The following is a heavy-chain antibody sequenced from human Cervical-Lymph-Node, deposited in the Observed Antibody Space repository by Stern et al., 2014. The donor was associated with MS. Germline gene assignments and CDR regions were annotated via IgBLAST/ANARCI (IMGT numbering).Heavy chain of an antibody. D-gene: IGHD4-17*01. Sequence: VQLVQSGAEVKKPGSSVKVSCKASGGTFTSLSINWVRQVPGQSLEWMGGIIPIFDTPTFAQKFQGRVTITADSSTSTVYMALKSLRSDDTAVYYCVLPSTVTTAAFDVWGRGTMVTVSS. V-gene: IGHV1-69*06. CDR3: VLPSTVTTAAFDV. CDR2: IIPIFDTP. CDR1: GGTFTSLS. J-gene: IGHJ3*01.